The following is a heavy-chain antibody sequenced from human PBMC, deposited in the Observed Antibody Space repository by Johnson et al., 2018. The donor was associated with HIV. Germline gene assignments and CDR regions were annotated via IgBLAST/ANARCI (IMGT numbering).Heavy chain of an antibody. J-gene: IGHJ3*01. CDR1: GFTFSDYY. D-gene: IGHD4-23*01. CDR2: ISSSGSTI. CDR3: ARDPPYGGNPSAFDV. V-gene: IGHV3-11*04. Sequence: QVQLVESGGGLVKPGGSLRLSCAASGFTFSDYYMSWIRQAPGKGLEWVSYISSSGSTIYYADSVKGRFTISRDNSKDTLYLQMHSLRPEDTALYYCARDPPYGGNPSAFDVWGQGTMVTVSS.